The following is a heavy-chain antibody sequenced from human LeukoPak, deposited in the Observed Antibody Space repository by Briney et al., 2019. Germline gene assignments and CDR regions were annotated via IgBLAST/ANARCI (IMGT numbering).Heavy chain of an antibody. CDR3: AKWQYYDSSGYPIDY. J-gene: IGHJ4*02. CDR2: ISGSGGST. CDR1: GFTFSSYA. Sequence: GGSLRLSCAASGFTFSSYAMSWVRQAPGKGLEWVSAISGSGGSTYYADSVKGRFTISRDNSKNTLYLQMNSLRAEDTAVYYCAKWQYYDSSGYPIDYRGQGTLVTVSS. D-gene: IGHD3-22*01. V-gene: IGHV3-23*01.